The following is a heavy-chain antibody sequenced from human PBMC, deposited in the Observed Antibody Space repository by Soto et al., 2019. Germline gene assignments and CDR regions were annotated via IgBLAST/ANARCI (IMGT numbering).Heavy chain of an antibody. CDR3: AKQGDYVWGSYRPSPDY. D-gene: IGHD3-16*02. Sequence: EVQLLESGGGLVQPGGSLRLSCAASGFTFSSYAMSWVRQAPGKGLEWVSAISGSGGSTYYADSVKGRFTISRDNSKNTLYLQMNSRRADDTAVYYCAKQGDYVWGSYRPSPDYWGQGTLVTVSS. J-gene: IGHJ4*02. CDR1: GFTFSSYA. V-gene: IGHV3-23*01. CDR2: ISGSGGST.